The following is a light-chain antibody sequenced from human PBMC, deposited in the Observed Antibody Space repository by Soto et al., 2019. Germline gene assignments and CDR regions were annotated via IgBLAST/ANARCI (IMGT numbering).Light chain of an antibody. CDR2: GAS. J-gene: IGKJ3*01. CDR1: QSVSSSY. Sequence: EIVLTQSPGTLSLSPGERATLSCRASQSVSSSYLAWYQQKPGQAPRLLIYGASSMATGIPDRFSGSGSGTAFTLTISRLEPEDFAVYYCQQYGSSPGFTFGPGTKVYIK. CDR3: QQYGSSPGFT. V-gene: IGKV3-20*01.